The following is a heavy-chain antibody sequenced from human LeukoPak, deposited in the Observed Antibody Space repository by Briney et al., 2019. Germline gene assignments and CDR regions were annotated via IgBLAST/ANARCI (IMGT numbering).Heavy chain of an antibody. CDR1: GYTFTSYG. V-gene: IGHV1-18*01. D-gene: IGHD5-18*01. CDR3: ARFSGGYSYGFLSSWGSVGWYFDL. J-gene: IGHJ2*01. Sequence: ASVKVSCKASGYTFTSYGISWVRQAPGQGLEWMGWISAYNGNTNYAQKLQGRVTMTTDTSTSTAYMELRSLRSDDTAVYYCARFSGGYSYGFLSSWGSVGWYFDLWGRGTLVTVSS. CDR2: ISAYNGNT.